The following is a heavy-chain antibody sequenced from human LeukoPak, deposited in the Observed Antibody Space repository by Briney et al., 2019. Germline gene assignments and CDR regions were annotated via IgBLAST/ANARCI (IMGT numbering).Heavy chain of an antibody. V-gene: IGHV3-33*06. CDR3: AKDGYCSGGSCYPNWFDP. J-gene: IGHJ5*02. D-gene: IGHD2-15*01. Sequence: PGGSLRLSCAASGFTFSSYGMHWVRQAPGKGLEWVAVIWYDGSNKYYADSVKGRFTISRDNSKNTLYLQMNSLRAEDTAVYYCAKDGYCSGGSCYPNWFDPWGQGTLVTVSS. CDR1: GFTFSSYG. CDR2: IWYDGSNK.